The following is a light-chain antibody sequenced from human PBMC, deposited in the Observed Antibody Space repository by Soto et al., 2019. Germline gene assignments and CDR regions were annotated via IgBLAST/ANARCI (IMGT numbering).Light chain of an antibody. J-gene: IGKJ5*01. Sequence: EIQMTQSPSSLSASVGDRVTITCRASRNVNNFLNWYQQRPGKAPDLLIYGASRLQIGVPSRFTGSGSETDFTLTISSLQPEDFATYFCQQSFSFPPTCGQGTRL. CDR3: QQSFSFPPT. V-gene: IGKV1-39*01. CDR2: GAS. CDR1: RNVNNF.